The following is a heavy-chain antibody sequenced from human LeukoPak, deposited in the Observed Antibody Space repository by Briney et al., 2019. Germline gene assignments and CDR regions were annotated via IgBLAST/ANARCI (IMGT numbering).Heavy chain of an antibody. CDR3: AVGPGDSPHPLK. J-gene: IGHJ4*02. CDR1: GFTFSSYA. D-gene: IGHD5-12*01. V-gene: IGHV3-23*01. CDR2: VSGSGGST. Sequence: GGSLRLSCAASGFTFSSYAMSWVRQAPGKGLEYVSAVSGSGGSTYNTDSVKGRFTISRDNSKNTLYLQMNSLRVEDTAVYYCAVGPGDSPHPLKWGQGTLVTVSS.